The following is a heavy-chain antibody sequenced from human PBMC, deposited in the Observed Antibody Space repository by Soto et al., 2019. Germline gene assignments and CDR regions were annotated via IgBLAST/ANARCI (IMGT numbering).Heavy chain of an antibody. CDR2: INPNSGGT. CDR3: ARAESSSWYPHFDY. J-gene: IGHJ4*02. CDR1: GYTFTGYY. V-gene: IGHV1-2*02. Sequence: ASVKVSCKASGYTFTGYYMHWVRQAPGQGLEWMGWINPNSGGTNYAQKFQGRVTMTRDTSISTAYMELSRLRSDDTAVYYCARAESSSWYPHFDYWGQGTLVTSPQ. D-gene: IGHD6-13*01.